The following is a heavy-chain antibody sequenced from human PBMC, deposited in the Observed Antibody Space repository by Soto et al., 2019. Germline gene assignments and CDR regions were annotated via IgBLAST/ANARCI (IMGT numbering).Heavy chain of an antibody. CDR1: GFTLRNYA. V-gene: IGHV3-23*01. CDR2: ISANDVGT. Sequence: QPGGSLRLSCEASGFTLRNYAMTWARQAPGKGLEWVSLISANDVGTYYAESVKTRFTISTGQSRNTVYLQMDSLRADDTAIYYCAKAKNDYNWDNRPPFDYWGQGTLVTVSS. J-gene: IGHJ4*02. CDR3: AKAKNDYNWDNRPPFDY. D-gene: IGHD1-20*01.